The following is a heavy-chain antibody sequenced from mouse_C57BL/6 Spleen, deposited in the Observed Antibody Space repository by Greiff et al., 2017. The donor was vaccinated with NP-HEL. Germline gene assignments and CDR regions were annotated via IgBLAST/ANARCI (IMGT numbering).Heavy chain of an antibody. CDR2: IWSGGST. CDR1: GFSLTSYG. CDR3: ARNNYGSGYAMDY. Sequence: VQRVESGPGLVQPSQSLSITCTVSGFSLTSYGVHWVRQSPGKGLEWLGVIWSGGSTDYNAAFISRLSISKDNSKSQVFFKMNSLQADDTAIYYCARNNYGSGYAMDYWGQGTSVTVSS. V-gene: IGHV2-2*01. D-gene: IGHD1-1*01. J-gene: IGHJ4*01.